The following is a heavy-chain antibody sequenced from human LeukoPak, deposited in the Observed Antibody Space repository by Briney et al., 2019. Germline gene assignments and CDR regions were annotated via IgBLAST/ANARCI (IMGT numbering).Heavy chain of an antibody. CDR2: ISYDGSNK. J-gene: IGHJ4*02. V-gene: IGHV3-30*18. Sequence: PGGSLRLSCAASGFTFSSYWMSWVRQAPGKGLEWVAVISYDGSNKYYADSVRGRFTISRDNSKNTLYLHMNSLRPEDTAVYYCAKSRHPYNWNDGAFFDYWGQGTLVTVSS. CDR3: AKSRHPYNWNDGAFFDY. D-gene: IGHD1-20*01. CDR1: GFTFSSYW.